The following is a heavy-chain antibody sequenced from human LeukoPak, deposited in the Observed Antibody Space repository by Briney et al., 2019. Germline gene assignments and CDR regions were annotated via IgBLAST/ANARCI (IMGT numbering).Heavy chain of an antibody. J-gene: IGHJ4*02. Sequence: PGGSLRLSCAASGFTFSTYTMNWVRQAPGKGLEWVSSITSSSYTYYADSMKGRFTISRDNANNSLSLQMNSLRAEDTAVYYCARIGGYFDYWGQGTLVTVSS. CDR1: GFTFSTYT. CDR2: ITSSSYT. V-gene: IGHV3-21*04. CDR3: ARIGGYFDY. D-gene: IGHD4-23*01.